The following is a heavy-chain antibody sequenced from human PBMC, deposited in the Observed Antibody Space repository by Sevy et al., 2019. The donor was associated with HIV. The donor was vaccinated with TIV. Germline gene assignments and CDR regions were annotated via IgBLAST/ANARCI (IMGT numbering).Heavy chain of an antibody. CDR3: AQWLAATALFHS. Sequence: SETLSLTCTVSGGSVTSADNSWGWFRQPPGKGLEWIGCIYNSEQTYYNPTLKSRVTISVDASRNLFSLKLTSGTAADTAVYYCAQWLAATALFHSWGQGTLVTVSS. CDR1: GGSVTSADNS. D-gene: IGHD1-26*01. V-gene: IGHV4-39*02. J-gene: IGHJ4*02. CDR2: IYNSEQT.